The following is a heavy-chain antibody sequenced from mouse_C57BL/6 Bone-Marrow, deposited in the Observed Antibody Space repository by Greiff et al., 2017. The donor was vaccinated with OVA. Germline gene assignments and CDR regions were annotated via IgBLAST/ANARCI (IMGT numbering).Heavy chain of an antibody. CDR2: IYPRSGNT. Sequence: VKLMESGAELARPGASVKLSCKASGYTFTSYGISWVKQRTGQGLEWIGEIYPRSGNTYYNEKFKGKATLTADKSSSTAYMELRSLTSEDSAVYYCARSRVVAEYFDVWGTGTTVTVSS. CDR1: GYTFTSYG. CDR3: ARSRVVAEYFDV. J-gene: IGHJ1*03. V-gene: IGHV1-81*01. D-gene: IGHD1-1*01.